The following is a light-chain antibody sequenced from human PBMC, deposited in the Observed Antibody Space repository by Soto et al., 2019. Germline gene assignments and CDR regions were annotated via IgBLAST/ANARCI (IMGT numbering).Light chain of an antibody. CDR3: QQYNDYLRT. CDR2: KAS. Sequence: DIQMTQSPSTLSASVGDRVTITCRASQSISIWLAWYQPKPGKAPKLLIYKASSLESGVPSRFSGSGSGTEFTLTISSLQPDDFATYFCQQYNDYLRTFGQGTKVEVK. V-gene: IGKV1-5*03. CDR1: QSISIW. J-gene: IGKJ1*01.